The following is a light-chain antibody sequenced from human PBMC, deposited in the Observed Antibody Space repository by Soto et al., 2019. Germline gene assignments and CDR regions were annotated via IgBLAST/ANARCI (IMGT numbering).Light chain of an antibody. CDR3: QHYNSYSEA. V-gene: IGKV1-5*03. J-gene: IGKJ1*01. Sequence: DIQMTQSPSTLSGSVGDRVTITCRASQTISSWLAWYQQKPGKAPKLLIYKASTLKSRVPSRFSCSGSGTEFTLTISSLQPDDFATYYCQHYNSYSEAFGKGTKVDIK. CDR1: QTISSW. CDR2: KAS.